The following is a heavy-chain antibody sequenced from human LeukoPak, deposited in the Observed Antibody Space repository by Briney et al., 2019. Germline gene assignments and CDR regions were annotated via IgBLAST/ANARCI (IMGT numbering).Heavy chain of an antibody. Sequence: GGSLRLSCAASGFTFSSYAMHWVRQAPGKGLEWVAVISYDGSNKYYADSVKGRFTISRDNSKNTLYLQMNSLRAEDTAVYYCAKAREAFSSGWYGETSFDYWGQGTLVTVSS. J-gene: IGHJ4*02. V-gene: IGHV3-30-3*01. CDR3: AKAREAFSSGWYGETSFDY. CDR2: ISYDGSNK. CDR1: GFTFSSYA. D-gene: IGHD6-19*01.